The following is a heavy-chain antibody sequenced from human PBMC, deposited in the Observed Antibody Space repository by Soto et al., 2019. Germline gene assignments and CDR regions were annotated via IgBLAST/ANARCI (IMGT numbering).Heavy chain of an antibody. Sequence: ASVKVSRKASGYTFTDYYMHWVRQAPGQGLEWMGWINPNSGGTNYAQKFQGRVTMTRDTSISTAYMELSRLRSDDTAVYYFASWLAARPGLDYWGQGTLVTVSS. CDR3: ASWLAARPGLDY. J-gene: IGHJ4*02. V-gene: IGHV1-2*02. CDR1: GYTFTDYY. CDR2: INPNSGGT. D-gene: IGHD6-6*01.